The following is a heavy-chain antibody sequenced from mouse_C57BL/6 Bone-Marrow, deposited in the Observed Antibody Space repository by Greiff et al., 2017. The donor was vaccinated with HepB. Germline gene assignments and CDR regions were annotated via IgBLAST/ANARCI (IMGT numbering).Heavy chain of an antibody. D-gene: IGHD2-2*01. Sequence: EVMLVESEGGLVQPGSSMKLSCTASGFTFSDYYMAWVRQVPEKGLEWVANINYDGSSTYYLDSLKSRFIISRDNAKNILYLQMSSLKSEDTATYYCARVLWLRQEGFDYWGQGTTLTVSS. J-gene: IGHJ2*01. V-gene: IGHV5-16*01. CDR3: ARVLWLRQEGFDY. CDR1: GFTFSDYY. CDR2: INYDGSST.